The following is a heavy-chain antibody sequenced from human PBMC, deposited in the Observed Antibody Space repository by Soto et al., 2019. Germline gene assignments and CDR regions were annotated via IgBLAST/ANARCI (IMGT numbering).Heavy chain of an antibody. CDR3: AKDRTVTTYNRGYYYYGMDV. Sequence: PGGSLRLSCAASGFTFSSYGMHWVRQAPGKGLEWVAVIWYDGSNKYYADSVKGRFTISRDNSKNTLYLQMNSLRAEDTAVYYCAKDRTVTTYNRGYYYYGMDVWGQGTTVTVSS. CDR2: IWYDGSNK. CDR1: GFTFSSYG. D-gene: IGHD4-17*01. J-gene: IGHJ6*02. V-gene: IGHV3-30*02.